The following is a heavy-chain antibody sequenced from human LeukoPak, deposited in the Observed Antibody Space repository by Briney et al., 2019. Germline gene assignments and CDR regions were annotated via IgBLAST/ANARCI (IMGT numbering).Heavy chain of an antibody. CDR2: ISYDGSNK. D-gene: IGHD3-22*01. V-gene: IGHV3-30*04. CDR1: GFTFSSYA. Sequence: PGGSLRLSCAASGFTFSSYAMHWVRQAPGKGLEWVAVISYDGSNKYYADSVKGRFTISRDNSKNTLYLQMNSLRAEDTAVYYCARDGNYYDSSGYYHLDYWGQGTLVTVSS. CDR3: ARDGNYYDSSGYYHLDY. J-gene: IGHJ4*02.